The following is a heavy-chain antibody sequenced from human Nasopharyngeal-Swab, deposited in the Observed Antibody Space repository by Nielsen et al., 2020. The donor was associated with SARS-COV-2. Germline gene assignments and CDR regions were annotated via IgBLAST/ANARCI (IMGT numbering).Heavy chain of an antibody. J-gene: IGHJ4*02. D-gene: IGHD2-2*01. V-gene: IGHV4-59*08. CDR1: GGSISSYY. Sequence: GSLSLSCTVSGGSISSYYWTWIRQPPGKGLECIGYISYSGSTNYNPSLKSRVTISVDTSKNQFSLKLSSVTAADTAVYYCTRRTLSSSGYYFDYWDQGTLVTVSS. CDR2: ISYSGST. CDR3: TRRTLSSSGYYFDY.